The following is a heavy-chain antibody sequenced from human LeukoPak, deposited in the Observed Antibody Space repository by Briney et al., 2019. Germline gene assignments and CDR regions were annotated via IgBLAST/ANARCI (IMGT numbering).Heavy chain of an antibody. D-gene: IGHD3-10*01. CDR1: GGSLSTYY. J-gene: IGHJ5*02. CDR3: ARARGVITMVGGVITPDWFDP. Sequence: SETLSLTCTVSGGSLSTYYWSWIRQPPGKGLEWIGYIYYSGSTNYNPSLKSRVTISVDTSKNQFSLKLSSVTAADTAVYYCARARGVITMVGGVITPDWFDPWGQGTLVTVSS. V-gene: IGHV4-59*01. CDR2: IYYSGST.